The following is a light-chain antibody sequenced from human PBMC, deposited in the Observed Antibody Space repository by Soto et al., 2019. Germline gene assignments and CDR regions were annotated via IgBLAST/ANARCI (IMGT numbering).Light chain of an antibody. V-gene: IGLV2-8*01. CDR2: EVS. J-gene: IGLJ2*01. Sequence: QSVLTQPRSVSGSPGQSVTISCTGASSDVGAYDYVSWYQQHPGKAPKLMIYEVSKRPSGVPDRFSGSKSGNTASLTVSGLQAEDEADYYCSSYAGSNNFVVFGGGTKVTVL. CDR3: SSYAGSNNFVV. CDR1: SSDVGAYDY.